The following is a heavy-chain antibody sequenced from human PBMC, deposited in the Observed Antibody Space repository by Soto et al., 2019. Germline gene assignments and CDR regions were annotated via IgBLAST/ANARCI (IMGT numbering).Heavy chain of an antibody. V-gene: IGHV3-23*01. CDR1: GFTFSSYA. CDR2: ISGSGGST. CDR3: AKAAKYYYGSGSYLRLLYYYYYMDV. Sequence: GGSLRLSCAASGFTFSSYAMSWVRQAPGKGLEWVSAISGSGGSTYYADSVKGRFTISRDNSKNTLYLQMNSLRAEDTAVYYCAKAAKYYYGSGSYLRLLYYYYYMDVWGKGTTVTVSS. D-gene: IGHD3-10*01. J-gene: IGHJ6*03.